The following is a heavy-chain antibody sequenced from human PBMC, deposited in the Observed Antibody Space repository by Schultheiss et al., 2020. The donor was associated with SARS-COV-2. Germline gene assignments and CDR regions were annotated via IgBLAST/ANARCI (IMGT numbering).Heavy chain of an antibody. V-gene: IGHV6-1*01. J-gene: IGHJ4*02. CDR3: ARGYSSSWWVFDY. Sequence: SETLSLTCALSGDSVSSNSAAWNWIRQSPSRGLEWLGRTYYRSKWYNDYAVSVKSRITINPDTSKNQFSLQLISVTPEDTAVYYCARGYSSSWWVFDYWGQGTLVTVSS. CDR1: GDSVSSNSAA. CDR2: TYYRSKWYN. D-gene: IGHD6-13*01.